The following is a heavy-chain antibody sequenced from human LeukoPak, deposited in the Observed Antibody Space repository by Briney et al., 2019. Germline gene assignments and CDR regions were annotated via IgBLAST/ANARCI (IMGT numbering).Heavy chain of an antibody. J-gene: IGHJ4*02. CDR2: ISGSGGST. Sequence: PGGSLRLSCAASGFTFRNFAMSWVRQAPGKGLEWVSVISGSGGSTVYSDSVKGRFTISRDNSKNTLYLQMNSLRAEDTAIYYCAKDAPTYIPATGPEDNWGQGTLVTVSS. CDR1: GFTFRNFA. V-gene: IGHV3-23*01. CDR3: AKDAPTYIPATGPEDN. D-gene: IGHD6-25*01.